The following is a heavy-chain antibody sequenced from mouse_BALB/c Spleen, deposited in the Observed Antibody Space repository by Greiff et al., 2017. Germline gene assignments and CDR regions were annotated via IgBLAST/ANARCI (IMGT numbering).Heavy chain of an antibody. V-gene: IGHV1-28*01. CDR1: GYSFTSYY. CDR2: IDPFNGGT. CDR3: ARGGSD. Sequence: EVQLQQSGPELMKPGASVKISCKASGYSFTSYYMHWVKQSHGKSLEWIGYIDPFNGGTSYNQKFKGKATLTVDKSSSTAYMHISSLTSEDSAVYYCARGGSDWGQGTTLTVSS. J-gene: IGHJ2*01.